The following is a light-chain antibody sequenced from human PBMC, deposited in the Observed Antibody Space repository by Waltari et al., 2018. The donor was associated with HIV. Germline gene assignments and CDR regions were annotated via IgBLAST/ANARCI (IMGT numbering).Light chain of an antibody. J-gene: IGLJ3*02. CDR1: SSNIGANYD. CDR2: VNI. V-gene: IGLV1-40*01. Sequence: QSVLTQPPSVSGAPGQTVTISCTGSSSNIGANYDVHWYQQLPGRAPKVLVYVNIYRPPSVPDRFSGSKSGTSAALAITGLQADDEGYYYCQSYDTRSSGFLVFGGGTKVTVL. CDR3: QSYDTRSSGFLV.